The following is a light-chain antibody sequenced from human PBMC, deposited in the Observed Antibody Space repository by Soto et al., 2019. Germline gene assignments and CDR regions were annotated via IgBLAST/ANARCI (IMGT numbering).Light chain of an antibody. CDR1: SSDVGGYNY. V-gene: IGLV2-14*01. Sequence: QFVLTSPASVSWSPGQAITVTCTGTSSDVGGYNYVSWYQQHPGKAPRLMIYDVTNRPSGVSNRFSGSKSGNTASLTISGLQAEDEADYYCSSYRRGSTYVFGTGTKVTVL. J-gene: IGLJ1*01. CDR2: DVT. CDR3: SSYRRGSTYV.